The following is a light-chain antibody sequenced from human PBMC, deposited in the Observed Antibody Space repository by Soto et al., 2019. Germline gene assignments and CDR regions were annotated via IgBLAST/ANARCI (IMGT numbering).Light chain of an antibody. CDR3: QQSYSTPIT. CDR2: AAS. CDR1: QSISSY. J-gene: IGKJ5*01. V-gene: IGKV1-39*01. Sequence: DIQMTQSPSSLSASVGDRVTITCRTSQSISSYLNWYQQKPEKAPKLLIYAASSLQSGVPSRFSGSGSGTDFALTISSLQPEDFATYYCQQSYSTPITFRQGTRLEIK.